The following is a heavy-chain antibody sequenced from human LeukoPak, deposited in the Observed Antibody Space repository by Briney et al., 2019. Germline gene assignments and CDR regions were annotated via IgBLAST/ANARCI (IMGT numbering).Heavy chain of an antibody. Sequence: GASVKVSCKASGYTFTSYYMHWVRQAPGQGLEWMGIINPSGGNTYYADSVKGRFTISRDNSKNTLYLQMNSLRAEDTAVYYCAKDGGSWYTYYYYYMDVWGKGTTVTISS. J-gene: IGHJ6*03. CDR1: GYTFTSYY. V-gene: IGHV1-46*04. CDR3: AKDGGSWYTYYYYYMDV. D-gene: IGHD6-13*01. CDR2: INPSGGNT.